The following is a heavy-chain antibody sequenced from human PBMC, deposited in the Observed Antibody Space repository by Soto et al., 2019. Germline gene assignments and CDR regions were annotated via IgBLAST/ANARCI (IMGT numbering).Heavy chain of an antibody. V-gene: IGHV3-9*01. CDR3: AKSTIFVVVTSFDY. CDR2: ISWNSGSI. CDR1: GFTFDDYA. J-gene: IGHJ4*02. Sequence: GGSLRLSCAASGFTFDDYAMHWVRQAPGKGLEWVSGISWNSGSIGYADSVKGRFTISRDNAKNSLYLQMNSLRAEDTALYYCAKSTIFVVVTSFDYWGQGTLVTVSS. D-gene: IGHD3-3*01.